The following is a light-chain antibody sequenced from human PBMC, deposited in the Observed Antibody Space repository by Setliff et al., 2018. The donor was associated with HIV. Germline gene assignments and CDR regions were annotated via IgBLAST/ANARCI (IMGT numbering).Light chain of an antibody. J-gene: IGLJ1*01. CDR3: SSYTRNSTHV. Sequence: QSALPQPASVSGSPGQSITISCTGTSSDVGAFNYVSWYQHHPDKAPKLILYEVSNRPSGVSNRFSGSKFDNTASLTISGLQPEDETDYYCSSYTRNSTHVFGTGTKVTVL. V-gene: IGLV2-14*01. CDR1: SSDVGAFNY. CDR2: EVS.